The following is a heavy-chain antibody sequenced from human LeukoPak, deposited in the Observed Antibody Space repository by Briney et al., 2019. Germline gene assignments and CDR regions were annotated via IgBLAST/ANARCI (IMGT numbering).Heavy chain of an antibody. Sequence: GGSLRLSCVASGFTFRDEYMSWIRQAPGQGLEWISYISESGSYTNYPDSVKGRFTISRDNAKNSLYLQLNSLRAEDTAVYYCALVRQWLAIDYWGQGTLVTVSS. CDR2: ISESGSYT. CDR1: GFTFRDEY. CDR3: ALVRQWLAIDY. V-gene: IGHV3-11*03. D-gene: IGHD6-19*01. J-gene: IGHJ4*02.